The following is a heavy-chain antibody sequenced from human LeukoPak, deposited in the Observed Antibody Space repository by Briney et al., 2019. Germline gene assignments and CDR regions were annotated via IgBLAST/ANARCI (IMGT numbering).Heavy chain of an antibody. Sequence: GASVKVSCKASGYTFTSYGISWVRQAPGQGLEWMGWISAYNGNTNYAQKLQGRVTMTTDTSTSTAYMELRSLRSDDTAVYYCVAIVGATYYDFWSGYYLFDYWGQGILVTVSS. J-gene: IGHJ4*02. CDR3: VAIVGATYYDFWSGYYLFDY. D-gene: IGHD3-3*01. V-gene: IGHV1-18*01. CDR1: GYTFTSYG. CDR2: ISAYNGNT.